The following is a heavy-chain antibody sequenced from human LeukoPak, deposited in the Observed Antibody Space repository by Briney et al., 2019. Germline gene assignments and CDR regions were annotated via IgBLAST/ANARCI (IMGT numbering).Heavy chain of an antibody. Sequence: PGGSLRLSCAASGFTFSSYAMSWVRQAPGKGLEWVSAISGSGGSTYYADSVKGRFTISRDNSKNTLYLHMNSLRAEDTAVYYCARDRAPPTSWYFDYWGQGTLVTVSS. CDR2: ISGSGGST. CDR3: ARDRAPPTSWYFDY. CDR1: GFTFSSYA. J-gene: IGHJ4*02. V-gene: IGHV3-23*01. D-gene: IGHD2-2*01.